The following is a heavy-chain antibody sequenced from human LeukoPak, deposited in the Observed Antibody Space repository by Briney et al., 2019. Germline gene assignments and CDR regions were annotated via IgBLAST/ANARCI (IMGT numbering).Heavy chain of an antibody. CDR2: ISAYNGNT. V-gene: IGHV1-18*01. CDR3: ARPYYDSSAPPYDY. D-gene: IGHD3-22*01. Sequence: ASVKVSCKASGYTFTGYGISWVRQAPGQGLEWMGWISAYNGNTNYAQKLQGRVTMTTDTSTSTAYMELRSLRSDDTAVYYCARPYYDSSAPPYDYWGQGTLVTVSS. CDR1: GYTFTGYG. J-gene: IGHJ4*02.